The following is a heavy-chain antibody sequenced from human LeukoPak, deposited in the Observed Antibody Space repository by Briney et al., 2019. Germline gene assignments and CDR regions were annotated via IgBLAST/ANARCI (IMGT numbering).Heavy chain of an antibody. Sequence: GASVKVSCKASGYTFTSYYMHWVRQAPGQGLEWMGIINPSGGSTSYAQKFQGRVTMTMDTSTSTVYMELSSLRSEDTAVYYCARQSIAIFGVVILFDYWGQGTLVTVSS. CDR1: GYTFTSYY. J-gene: IGHJ4*02. CDR2: INPSGGST. D-gene: IGHD3-3*01. CDR3: ARQSIAIFGVVILFDY. V-gene: IGHV1-46*01.